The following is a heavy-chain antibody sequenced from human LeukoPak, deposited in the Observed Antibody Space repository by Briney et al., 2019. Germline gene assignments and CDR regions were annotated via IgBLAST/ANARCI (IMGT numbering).Heavy chain of an antibody. Sequence: GASVKVSCKASGYTFTSYYMHWVRQAPGQGLEWMGIINPSGGSTSYAQKFRGRVTMTRDTSTSTVYMELSSLRSEDTAVYYCARDLGAVAGSPEIDYWGQGTLVTVSS. V-gene: IGHV1-46*01. CDR3: ARDLGAVAGSPEIDY. CDR2: INPSGGST. J-gene: IGHJ4*02. CDR1: GYTFTSYY. D-gene: IGHD6-19*01.